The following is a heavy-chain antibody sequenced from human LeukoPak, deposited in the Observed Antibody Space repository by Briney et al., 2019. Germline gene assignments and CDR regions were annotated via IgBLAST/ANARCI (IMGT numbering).Heavy chain of an antibody. D-gene: IGHD1-26*01. J-gene: IGHJ3*02. CDR3: ARGQLRGDAFDI. CDR1: GFTFSTYG. CDR2: IRYDGTNK. Sequence: GGSLRLSCAASGFTFSTYGMHWVRQAPGKGREGVAFIRYDGTNKYYTDSVKRRFTISRDNSKNTLYLLMNSLRVEDTAVYYCARGQLRGDAFDIWGQGTMVTVSS. V-gene: IGHV3-30*02.